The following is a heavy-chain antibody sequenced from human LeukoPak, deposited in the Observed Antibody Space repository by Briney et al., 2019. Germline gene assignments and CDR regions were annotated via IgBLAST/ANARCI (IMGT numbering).Heavy chain of an antibody. V-gene: IGHV3-23*01. CDR3: TKAKYYHFDY. CDR2: ISGSDDST. Sequence: GGSLRLSCVASGFTFSSYGMSWVRQAPGKGLEWVSAISGSDDSTYYADSVRGRFTISRDVSRNTLFLQMNSLRAEDTALYYCTKAKYYHFDYWGQGTLVTVSS. CDR1: GFTFSSYG. D-gene: IGHD3-16*01. J-gene: IGHJ4*02.